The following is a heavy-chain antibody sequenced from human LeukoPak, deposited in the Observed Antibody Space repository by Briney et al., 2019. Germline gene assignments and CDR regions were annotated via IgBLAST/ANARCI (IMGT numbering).Heavy chain of an antibody. CDR3: ARDYDSIHAFDI. CDR2: ISYDGRNK. J-gene: IGHJ4*02. Sequence: PGGSLRLSCAASGFTFSTYAMHWVRQAPGKGLEWVAVISYDGRNKYYADSVKGRFTISRDNSKNTLYMQMNSMRAEDTAVYYCARDYDSIHAFDIWGQGTLVTVSS. D-gene: IGHD5-12*01. V-gene: IGHV3-30*04. CDR1: GFTFSTYA.